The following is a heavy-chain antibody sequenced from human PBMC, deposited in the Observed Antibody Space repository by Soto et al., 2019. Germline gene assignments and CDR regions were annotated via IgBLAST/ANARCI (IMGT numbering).Heavy chain of an antibody. CDR2: INHSGST. CDR3: ARGITLVLAVQRDAPDKYYFDS. Sequence: QVQLQQWGAGLLKPSETLSLTCAVYGGSFSGHYWSWIRQSPGMGLEWIGEINHSGSTNQDPSLKSRVTISVDTSKDQFSLKLRSVTAADTAVYYCARGITLVLAVQRDAPDKYYFDSWGQGTLVTVSS. CDR1: GGSFSGHY. J-gene: IGHJ4*02. D-gene: IGHD3-22*01. V-gene: IGHV4-34*01.